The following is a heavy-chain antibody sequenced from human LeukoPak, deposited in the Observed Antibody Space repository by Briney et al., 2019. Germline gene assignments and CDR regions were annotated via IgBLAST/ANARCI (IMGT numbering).Heavy chain of an antibody. V-gene: IGHV1-8*01. D-gene: IGHD3-10*01. J-gene: IGHJ6*03. CDR1: GYTFTSYD. CDR2: MNPNSGNT. Sequence: GASVKVSCKASGYTFTSYDINWVRQATGQGLEWMGWMNPNSGNTGYAQKFQGRVTMTRNTSISTAYMELSSLRSEDTAVYYCARVPAYYYGSGSRMVGRRNYYMDVWGKGTTVTISS. CDR3: ARVPAYYYGSGSRMVGRRNYYMDV.